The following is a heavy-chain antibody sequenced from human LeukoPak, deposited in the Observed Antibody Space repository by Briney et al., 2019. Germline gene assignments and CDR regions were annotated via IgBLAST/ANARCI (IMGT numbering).Heavy chain of an antibody. D-gene: IGHD3-22*01. J-gene: IGHJ3*02. CDR3: ARGGGSGYLYGAFDI. Sequence: SETLSLTCAVYGGSFSGYYWSWIRQPPGKGLEWIGEINHSGSTNYNPSLKSRVTISVDTSKNQFSLKLSSVTAADTAVYYCARGGGSGYLYGAFDIWGQGTMVTVSS. V-gene: IGHV4-34*01. CDR2: INHSGST. CDR1: GGSFSGYY.